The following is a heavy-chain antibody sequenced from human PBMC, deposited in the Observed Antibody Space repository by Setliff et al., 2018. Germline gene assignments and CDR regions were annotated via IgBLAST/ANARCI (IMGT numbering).Heavy chain of an antibody. CDR3: AKDRDNRWHNFDS. V-gene: IGHV3-23*03. Sequence: QPGGSLRLSCAASGFTFSTYAMSWVRQAPGKGLEWVSVVYSGSPNTYYAASVKGRFTISRDNSKNTLYLQMNSLRVEDSGVYYCAKDRDNRWHNFDSWGHGVLVTVSS. J-gene: IGHJ4*01. CDR1: GFTFSTYA. D-gene: IGHD1-1*01. CDR2: VYSGSPNT.